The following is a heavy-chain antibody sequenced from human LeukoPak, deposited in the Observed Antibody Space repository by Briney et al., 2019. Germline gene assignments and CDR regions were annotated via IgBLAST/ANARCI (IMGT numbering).Heavy chain of an antibody. V-gene: IGHV4-38-2*02. CDR3: ARVPYGSGSDDY. Sequence: SETLSLTCTVSNYSINSGYYWGWIRQPPGKGLQWVGSIYHSGSTYYNPSLKSRVTISVDTSKNQFSLKLSSVTAADTAVYYCARVPYGSGSDDYWGQGTLVTVSS. D-gene: IGHD3-10*01. CDR2: IYHSGST. CDR1: NYSINSGYY. J-gene: IGHJ4*02.